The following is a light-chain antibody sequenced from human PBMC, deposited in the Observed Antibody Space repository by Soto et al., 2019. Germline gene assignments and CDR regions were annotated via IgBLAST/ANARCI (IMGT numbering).Light chain of an antibody. Sequence: ELTQPPSVSVAPGQSARITCGGDNIGRKSVHWYQQKPGQAPVLVVLDDRDRPSGIPERFSGSNSENTATLTISRVEAGDEADYYCQVWDSVTDPNYVFGPGTKLTVL. CDR2: DDR. J-gene: IGLJ1*01. CDR1: NIGRKS. V-gene: IGLV3-21*02. CDR3: QVWDSVTDPNYV.